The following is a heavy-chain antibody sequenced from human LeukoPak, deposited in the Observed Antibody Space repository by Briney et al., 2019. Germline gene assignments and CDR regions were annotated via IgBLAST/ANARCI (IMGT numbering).Heavy chain of an antibody. CDR2: VYYSGNT. J-gene: IGHJ4*02. CDR3: ARHLPGWYYFDY. CDR1: GGSISSSSSY. V-gene: IGHV4-39*01. Sequence: SETLSRTCTVSGGSISSSSSYWGWIRQPPGKGLEWVGSVYYSGNTYYNPSLKSRVTVSVDTSKNQFSLKLSSVTAADTAVYYCARHLPGWYYFDYWGQGTRATVSS. D-gene: IGHD6-19*01.